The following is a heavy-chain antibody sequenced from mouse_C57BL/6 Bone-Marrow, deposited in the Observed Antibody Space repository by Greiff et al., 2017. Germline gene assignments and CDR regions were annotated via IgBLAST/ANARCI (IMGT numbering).Heavy chain of an antibody. CDR1: GYSITSGYY. Sequence: DVKLQESGPGLVKPSQSLSLTCSVTGYSITSGYYWNWIRQFPGNKLEWMGYISYDGSNNYNPSLKNRISITRDTSKNQFFLKLNSVTTEDTATYYCARTSYGSRENAMDYWGQGTSVTVSS. D-gene: IGHD1-1*01. CDR2: ISYDGSN. V-gene: IGHV3-6*01. J-gene: IGHJ4*01. CDR3: ARTSYGSRENAMDY.